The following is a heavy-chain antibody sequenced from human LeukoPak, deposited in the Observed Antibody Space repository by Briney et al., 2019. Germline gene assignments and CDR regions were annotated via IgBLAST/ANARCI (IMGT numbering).Heavy chain of an antibody. J-gene: IGHJ3*02. CDR3: ARDCISTSCTDAFDI. D-gene: IGHD2-2*01. V-gene: IGHV3-66*01. CDR1: GFTVSSNY. CDR2: LYSGGTT. Sequence: GGSLRLSCTASGFTVSSNYMNWVRQAPGRGLEWLSVLYSGGTTYYVDSVKGRFTISRDNSKNTLYLQMNSLRAEDTAVYYCARDCISTSCTDAFDIWGQGTMVTVSS.